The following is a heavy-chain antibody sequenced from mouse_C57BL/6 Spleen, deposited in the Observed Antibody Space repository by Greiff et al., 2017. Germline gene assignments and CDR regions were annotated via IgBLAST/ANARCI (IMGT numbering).Heavy chain of an antibody. CDR1: GYAFTSYW. D-gene: IGHD3-3*01. V-gene: IGHV1-64*01. CDR2: IHPNSGST. CDR3: ARRAGTGYFDV. Sequence: VQLQQSGAELVKPGASVKISCKASGYAFTSYWMHWVKQRPGQGLEWIGMIHPNSGSTNYNEKFKSKATLTVDKSSSTAYMQLSSLTSEDSAVYYCARRAGTGYFDVWGTGTTVTVSS. J-gene: IGHJ1*03.